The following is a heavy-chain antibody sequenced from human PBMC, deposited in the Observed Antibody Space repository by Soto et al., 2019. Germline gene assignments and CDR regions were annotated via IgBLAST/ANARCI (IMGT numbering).Heavy chain of an antibody. CDR3: ASQNSGTYHFGH. CDR1: GYTHTSYY. J-gene: IGHJ4*02. V-gene: IGHV1-46*01. D-gene: IGHD3-16*02. Sequence: ASVKVSCKASGYTHTSYYMHWVRQAPGQGLEWMGIINPSGGSRGDTQRFQGRVIMTRDTSTSTVYMELSSLRSEDTAVYFCASQNSGTYHFGHWGQGTLVTVSS. CDR2: INPSGGSR.